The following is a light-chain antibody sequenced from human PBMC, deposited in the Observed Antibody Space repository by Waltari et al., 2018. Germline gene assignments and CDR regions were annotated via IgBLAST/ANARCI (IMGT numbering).Light chain of an antibody. CDR2: DVN. CDR3: TSFRSGASWV. CDR1: NNDVCASNY. Sequence: QSALTQPASVSGSPGQSIIISCAGTNNDVCASNYVSWFQHHPGKAPKLIIHDVNKRPSGVSSRFSASKSDNTASLTISGLQAEDEANYYCTSFRSGASWVFGGGTTLTVL. V-gene: IGLV2-14*03. J-gene: IGLJ3*02.